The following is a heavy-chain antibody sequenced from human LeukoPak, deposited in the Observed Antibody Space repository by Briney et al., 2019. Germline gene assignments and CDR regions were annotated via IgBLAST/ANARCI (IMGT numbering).Heavy chain of an antibody. CDR2: LSYDGSKE. V-gene: IGHV3-33*01. Sequence: GGSLRLSCAASGFTFSSYGMHWVRQAPGKGLEWVAVLSYDGSKEYYADSLKGRFTISRDNSKNTLHLQMNSLRAEDTAVYYCAMGGANDYGDPGAFDIWGQGTMVTVSS. CDR1: GFTFSSYG. J-gene: IGHJ3*02. CDR3: AMGGANDYGDPGAFDI. D-gene: IGHD4-17*01.